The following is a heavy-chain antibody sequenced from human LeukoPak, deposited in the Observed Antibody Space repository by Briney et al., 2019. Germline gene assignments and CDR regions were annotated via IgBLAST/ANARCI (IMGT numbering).Heavy chain of an antibody. Sequence: ASVKVSCKASGYTFTAYYMHWVRQAPGQGLEWMGWINPNSGGTSYAQKFQGRVTMTRDTSISTAYMDLSRLRSDDTAVFYCASLGRDVYNYNAFDIWGQGTMVTVSS. CDR2: INPNSGGT. J-gene: IGHJ3*02. CDR1: GYTFTAYY. D-gene: IGHD5-24*01. CDR3: ASLGRDVYNYNAFDI. V-gene: IGHV1-2*02.